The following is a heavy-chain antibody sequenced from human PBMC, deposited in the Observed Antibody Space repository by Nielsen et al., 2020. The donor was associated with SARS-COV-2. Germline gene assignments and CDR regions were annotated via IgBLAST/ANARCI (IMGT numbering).Heavy chain of an antibody. CDR3: ARVSYYYDSSGYYYSPQPYYFDY. Sequence: SVKVSCKASGGTFSSYAISWVRQAPGQGLEWMGGIIPIFGTANYAQKFQGRVTITADKSTSTAYMELSSLRSEDTAVYYCARVSYYYDSSGYYYSPQPYYFDYWGQGTLVTVSS. CDR1: GGTFSSYA. V-gene: IGHV1-69*06. D-gene: IGHD3-22*01. J-gene: IGHJ4*02. CDR2: IIPIFGTA.